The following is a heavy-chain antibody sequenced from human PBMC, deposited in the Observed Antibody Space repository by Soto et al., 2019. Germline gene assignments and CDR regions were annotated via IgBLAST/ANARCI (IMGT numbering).Heavy chain of an antibody. CDR1: GGSISSSSYY. Sequence: SETLCLTCTVSGGSISSSSYYWGWIRQPPGKGLEWIGSIFYSGSTYYNPSLKSRVTISVDTSKNQFSLKLASVTAADTAVYYCARDSHLPKTQEYYYDGSGYFYYFDYWGQGTLVTVSS. CDR3: ARDSHLPKTQEYYYDGSGYFYYFDY. J-gene: IGHJ4*02. V-gene: IGHV4-39*07. CDR2: IFYSGST. D-gene: IGHD3-22*01.